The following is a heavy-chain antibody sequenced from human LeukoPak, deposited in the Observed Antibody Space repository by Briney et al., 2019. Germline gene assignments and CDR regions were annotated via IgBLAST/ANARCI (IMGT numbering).Heavy chain of an antibody. J-gene: IGHJ4*02. Sequence: SETLSLTCTVSGGSISSYYWSWIRQPPGKGLEWIGYIYYSGSTNYNPSLKSRVTISVDTSKNQFSLKLSSVTAADTAVYYCARGGGRWELGFDYWGQGTLVTVSS. CDR3: ARGGGRWELGFDY. CDR1: GGSISSYY. CDR2: IYYSGST. V-gene: IGHV4-59*01. D-gene: IGHD1-26*01.